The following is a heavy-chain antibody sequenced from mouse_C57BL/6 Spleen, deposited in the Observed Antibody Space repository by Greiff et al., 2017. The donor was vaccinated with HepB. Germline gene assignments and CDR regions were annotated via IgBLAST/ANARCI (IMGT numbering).Heavy chain of an antibody. V-gene: IGHV1-15*01. D-gene: IGHD1-1*01. J-gene: IGHJ4*01. CDR1: GYTFTDYE. Sequence: VQLQQSGAELVRPGASVTLSCKASGYTFTDYEMHWVKQTPVHGLEWIGAIDPETGGTAYNQKFKGKAILTADKSSSTAYMELRSLTSEDSAVYDCTRSPRLLRGAMDYWGQGTSVTVSS. CDR2: IDPETGGT. CDR3: TRSPRLLRGAMDY.